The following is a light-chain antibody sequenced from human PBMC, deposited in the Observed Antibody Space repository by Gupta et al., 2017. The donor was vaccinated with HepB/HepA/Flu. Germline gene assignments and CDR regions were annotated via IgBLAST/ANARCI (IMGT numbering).Light chain of an antibody. V-gene: IGKV3-11*01. CDR2: DAS. Sequence: LTQPPATLSLSPGERATLSCRASQSVSSYLAWYQQKPGQAPRLLIYDASNRDTGIPARFSRSGSGTDFTLTISSLEPEDFAVYYCQQRSNWPLTFGGGTKVEIK. J-gene: IGKJ4*01. CDR1: QSVSSY. CDR3: QQRSNWPLT.